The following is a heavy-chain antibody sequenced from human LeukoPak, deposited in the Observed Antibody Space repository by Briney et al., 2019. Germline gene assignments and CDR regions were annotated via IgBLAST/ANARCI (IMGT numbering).Heavy chain of an antibody. CDR3: ASLTRDY. Sequence: GGSLRLSCAASGFTVSSNYMTWVRQAPGKGLEWVSVIHSGDNTYYADSVKGRFTISRDNPKNTFYLQMNSLRVEDTAVYYCASLTRDYWGQGTLVTVSS. CDR1: GFTVSSNY. J-gene: IGHJ4*02. V-gene: IGHV3-53*01. D-gene: IGHD4/OR15-4a*01. CDR2: IHSGDNT.